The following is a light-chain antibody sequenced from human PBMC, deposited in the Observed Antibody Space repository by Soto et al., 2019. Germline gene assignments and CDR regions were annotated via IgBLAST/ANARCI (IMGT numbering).Light chain of an antibody. J-gene: IGKJ4*01. Sequence: DIQMTQSPSSVSASVGVRVTITCRTSQGISSRLAWYQQKPGKAPNLLIYAASSLQSGVPSRFSGSGSETDFTLTIGSLQPEDFATYYCQQSNSFPLTFGGGTKVEIK. V-gene: IGKV1-12*01. CDR3: QQSNSFPLT. CDR2: AAS. CDR1: QGISSR.